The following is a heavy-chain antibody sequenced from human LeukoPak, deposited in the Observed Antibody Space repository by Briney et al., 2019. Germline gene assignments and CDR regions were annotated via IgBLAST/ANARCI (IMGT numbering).Heavy chain of an antibody. V-gene: IGHV4-4*09. Sequence: SETLSLTCTVSGGSISSYYWSWIRQPPGKGLEWIGYIYTSGSTNYNPSLKSRVTISVDTPKNQFSLKLSSVTAADTAVYYCARHFSSSSVAFDIWGQGTMVTVSS. CDR1: GGSISSYY. D-gene: IGHD6-6*01. J-gene: IGHJ3*02. CDR2: IYTSGST. CDR3: ARHFSSSSVAFDI.